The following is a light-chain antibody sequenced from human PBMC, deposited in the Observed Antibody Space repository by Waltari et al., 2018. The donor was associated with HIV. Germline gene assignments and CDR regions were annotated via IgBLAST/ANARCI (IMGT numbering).Light chain of an antibody. V-gene: IGLV2-14*01. CDR2: EVS. CDR1: TSDIGGYNF. Sequence: QSALAQPASVSGSPGQSITMSCTGTTSDIGGYNFVSWYQQHPGKVPKVLIYEVSNRPSGVSTRFSGSKSGNTASRTISGLQTEDEADYYCSSYSTAANVVFGGGTKLTVL. CDR3: SSYSTAANVV. J-gene: IGLJ2*01.